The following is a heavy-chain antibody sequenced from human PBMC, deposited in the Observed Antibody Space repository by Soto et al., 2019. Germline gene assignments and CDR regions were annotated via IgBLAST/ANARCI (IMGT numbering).Heavy chain of an antibody. Sequence: QVTLKESGPVLVKPTETLTLTCTVSGFSLSNTRMGVSWIRQPPGKALEWLAHIFSSDERSYNTSLKSRLTISQDTSKRQVVLTMTNMDPVDTATYFCARIFKPPLFFYFDYLGQGTLVTVSS. D-gene: IGHD3-3*01. CDR2: IFSSDER. V-gene: IGHV2-26*01. J-gene: IGHJ4*02. CDR1: GFSLSNTRMG. CDR3: ARIFKPPLFFYFDY.